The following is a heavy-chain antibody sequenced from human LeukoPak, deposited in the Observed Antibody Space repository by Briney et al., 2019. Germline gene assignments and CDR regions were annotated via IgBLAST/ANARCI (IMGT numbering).Heavy chain of an antibody. Sequence: GGSLRLSCAASGFTVSSNYMSWVRQAPGKGLEWVSAIYSGGSTYYADSVKGRFTISRDNSKNTLYLQMNSLRAEGTAVYYCAGRSSEYYYYYYMDVWGKGTTVTVSS. CDR2: IYSGGST. CDR3: AGRSSEYYYYYYMDV. CDR1: GFTVSSNY. D-gene: IGHD2-15*01. V-gene: IGHV3-53*01. J-gene: IGHJ6*03.